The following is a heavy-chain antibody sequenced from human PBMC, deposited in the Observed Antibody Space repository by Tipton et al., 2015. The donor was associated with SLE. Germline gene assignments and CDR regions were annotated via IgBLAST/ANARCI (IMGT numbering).Heavy chain of an antibody. CDR3: ARDRYYYMDV. CDR2: IYTSGST. Sequence: TLSLTCTVSGGSISSGSYYWSWIRQPAGKGLEWIGRIYTSGSTNYNPSLKSRVTISVDTSKNQFSLKLSSVTAADTAVYYCARDRYYYMDVWGIGTTVTVSS. CDR1: GGSISSGSYY. V-gene: IGHV4-61*02. J-gene: IGHJ6*03.